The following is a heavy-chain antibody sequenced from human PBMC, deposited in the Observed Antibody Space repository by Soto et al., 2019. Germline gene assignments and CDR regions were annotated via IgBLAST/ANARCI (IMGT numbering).Heavy chain of an antibody. CDR1: GGTFSSYA. D-gene: IGHD5-18*01. CDR3: ATSLMRQLWSKLYYYGMDV. CDR2: IIPIFGTA. J-gene: IGHJ6*02. Sequence: GASVKVSCKASGGTFSSYAISWVRQAPGQGLEWMGGIIPIFGTANYAQKFQGRVTITADESTSTAYMELSSLRSEDTAVYYCATSLMRQLWSKLYYYGMDVWGQGTTVTVSS. V-gene: IGHV1-69*13.